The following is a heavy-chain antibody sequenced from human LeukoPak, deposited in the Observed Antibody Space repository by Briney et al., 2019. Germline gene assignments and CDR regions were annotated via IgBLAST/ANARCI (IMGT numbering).Heavy chain of an antibody. CDR3: ARLTIYDDTDY. CDR1: QLIFSKYG. J-gene: IGHJ4*02. Sequence: GGSLRLSCTGSQLIFSKYGLNWVRQSPGKGLEWISSITRSGSNIDHADSVRGRFTISRDNAKNSLFLHMNSLRVEDTAVYYCARLTIYDDTDYWGQGTLVIASS. CDR2: ITRSGSNI. V-gene: IGHV3-48*03. D-gene: IGHD3-3*01.